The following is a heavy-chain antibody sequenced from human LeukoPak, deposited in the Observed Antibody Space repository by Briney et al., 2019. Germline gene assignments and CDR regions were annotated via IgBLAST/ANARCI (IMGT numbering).Heavy chain of an antibody. V-gene: IGHV3-74*01. Sequence: GGSLRLSCAASGFTFSSYWMHWVRQAPGKGLVWVSRINTDGSSTSYADSVKGRFTISRDNAKNTLYLQMNSLRAEDTAVYYCAKMTVYGGPRLDAFDIWGQGTMVTVSS. J-gene: IGHJ3*02. CDR1: GFTFSSYW. CDR2: INTDGSST. CDR3: AKMTVYGGPRLDAFDI. D-gene: IGHD4-23*01.